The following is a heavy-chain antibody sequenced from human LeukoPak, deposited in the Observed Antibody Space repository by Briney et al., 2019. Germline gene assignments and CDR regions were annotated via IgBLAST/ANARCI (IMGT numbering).Heavy chain of an antibody. CDR1: GYSFTSYW. CDR2: IYPGDSDT. CDR3: ARRYYDSSGYSLFFDY. Sequence: PGESLKISCKGSGYSFTSYWIGWVRQMPGKGLEWMGLIYPGDSDTRYSPSFQGQVTISADKSISTAYLQWSSLKASDTAMCYCARRYYDSSGYSLFFDYWGQGTLVAVSS. J-gene: IGHJ4*02. V-gene: IGHV5-51*03. D-gene: IGHD3-22*01.